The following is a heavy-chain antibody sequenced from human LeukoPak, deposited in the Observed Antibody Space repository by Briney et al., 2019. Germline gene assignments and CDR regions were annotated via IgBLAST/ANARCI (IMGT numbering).Heavy chain of an antibody. CDR1: GFTFSDVS. CDR2: IRPRGRKT. CDR3: ATVFYGEENGSYGS. D-gene: IGHD2/OR15-2a*01. V-gene: IGHV3-64D*09. J-gene: IGHJ5*02. Sequence: PGGSLRLSCSGSGFTFSDVSMHWVRQTPGKGLEFVCGIRPRGRKTDYADSVKGRFSISRDNSKNTLFLQMSSLRLEDTAVYYCATVFYGEENGSYGSWGQGTLVTVSS.